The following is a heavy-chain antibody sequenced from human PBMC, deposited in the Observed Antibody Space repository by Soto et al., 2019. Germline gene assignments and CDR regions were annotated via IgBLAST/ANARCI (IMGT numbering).Heavy chain of an antibody. CDR3: ARSKGDVWGSYRYTHSFDP. CDR2: INPSGGST. Sequence: ASVKVSCKASGYTFTSYYMHWVRQAPGQGLEWMGIINPSGGSTSYAQKFQGRVTMTRDTSTSTVYMELSSLRSEDTAVYYCARSKGDVWGSYRYTHSFDPWGQGNLVTVSS. CDR1: GYTFTSYY. J-gene: IGHJ5*02. D-gene: IGHD3-16*02. V-gene: IGHV1-46*01.